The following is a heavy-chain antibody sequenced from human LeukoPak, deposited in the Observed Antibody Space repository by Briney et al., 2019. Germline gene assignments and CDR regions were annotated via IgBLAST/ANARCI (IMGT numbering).Heavy chain of an antibody. J-gene: IGHJ4*02. CDR3: RAAADLNDY. CDR1: GFTFSGSA. D-gene: IGHD6-13*01. CDR2: IRSKADSYTT. V-gene: IGHV3-73*01. Sequence: GGSLKLSCAASGFTFSGSAMHWVLQASGKGLEWLGRIRSKADSYTTAYAASVKGRFIVSRDDSKNTAYLQMNSLKTEDTAVYYCRAAADLNDYWGQGTLVTVSS.